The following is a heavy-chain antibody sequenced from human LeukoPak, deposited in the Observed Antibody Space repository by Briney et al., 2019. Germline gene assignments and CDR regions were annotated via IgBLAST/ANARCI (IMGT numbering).Heavy chain of an antibody. CDR2: INWNGGNT. D-gene: IGHD5-18*01. J-gene: IGHJ4*02. CDR3: VRRDTALVTYYFDY. Sequence: GGSLRLSCAASGFIYSNYGMHWFRQAPGKGLEWVSAINWNGGNTDYADSVKGRFTISRDNAKNTLYLQMNSLRAEDTAFYYCVRRDTALVTYYFDYWGQGALVTVSS. CDR1: GFIYSNYG. V-gene: IGHV3-20*04.